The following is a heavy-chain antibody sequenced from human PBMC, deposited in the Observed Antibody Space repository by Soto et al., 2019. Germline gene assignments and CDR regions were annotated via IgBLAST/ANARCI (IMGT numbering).Heavy chain of an antibody. D-gene: IGHD2-2*01. V-gene: IGHV1-58*01. CDR2: IVVGSDTT. CDR1: GFTFTSSA. CDR3: AAGLKDIVVVPAATYYYYYGMDV. J-gene: IGHJ6*02. Sequence: ASVKVSCKASGFTFTSSAVQWVRQARGQRLEWIGWIVVGSDTTNYAQKFQERVTITRDMSTSTAYMELSSLRSEDTAVYYCAAGLKDIVVVPAATYYYYYGMDVWGQGTTVTVSS.